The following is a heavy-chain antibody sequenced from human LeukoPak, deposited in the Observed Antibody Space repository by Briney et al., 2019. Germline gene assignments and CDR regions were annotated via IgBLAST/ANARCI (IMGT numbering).Heavy chain of an antibody. D-gene: IGHD3-10*01. CDR1: GFTFSSYA. CDR3: AKDWGYGSGTYYDY. CDR2: ISYDRSLK. V-gene: IGHV3-30*04. J-gene: IGHJ4*02. Sequence: GGSLRLSCAASGFTFSSYAMHWVRQAPGKGLEWVAVISYDRSLKYYADSVRGRFTISRDNSKNTLYLQMNSLRAEDTAVYYCAKDWGYGSGTYYDYWGQGTLVTVSS.